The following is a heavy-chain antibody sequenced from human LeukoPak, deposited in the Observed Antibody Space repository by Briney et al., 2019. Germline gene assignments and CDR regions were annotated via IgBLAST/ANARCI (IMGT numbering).Heavy chain of an antibody. CDR1: GYTFTSYA. D-gene: IGHD2-2*01. CDR3: ARSLGYCSSTSCLGAFDI. Sequence: WASVKVSCKASGYTFTSYAMNWVRQAPGQGLEWMGWINPNSGGTNYAQKFQGRVTMTRDTSISTAYMELSRLRSDDTAVYYCARSLGYCSSTSCLGAFDIWGQGTMVTVSS. V-gene: IGHV1-2*02. CDR2: INPNSGGT. J-gene: IGHJ3*02.